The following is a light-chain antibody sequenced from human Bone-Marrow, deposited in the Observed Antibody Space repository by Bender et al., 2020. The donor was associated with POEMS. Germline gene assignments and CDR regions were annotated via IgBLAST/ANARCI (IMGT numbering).Light chain of an antibody. Sequence: QSALTQPASVSGSPGQSITLSCTGTSSDVGIYDLVSWYQHHPGKAPKLLIYDVAIRPSGVSDRFSGSKSGSTASLTISGLQAEDEADYYCCSYAGRTTWVFGGGTKLTVL. V-gene: IGLV2-23*02. J-gene: IGLJ3*02. CDR3: CSYAGRTTWV. CDR2: DVA. CDR1: SSDVGIYDL.